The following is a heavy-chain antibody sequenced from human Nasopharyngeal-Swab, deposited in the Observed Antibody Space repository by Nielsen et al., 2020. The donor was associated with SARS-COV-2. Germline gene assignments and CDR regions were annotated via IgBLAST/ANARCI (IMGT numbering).Heavy chain of an antibody. D-gene: IGHD2-2*02. CDR3: ARPSGGYCSSTSCHNYDY. V-gene: IGHV4-38-2*01. CDR2: IYHSGST. J-gene: IGHJ4*02. CDR1: GYSISSGYY. Sequence: SETLSLTCAVSGYSISSGYYWGWIRQPPGKGLEWIGSIYHSGSTYYNPSLKSRVTISVDTSKNQFSLKLSSVTAADTAVYYCARPSGGYCSSTSCHNYDYWGQGTLVTVSS.